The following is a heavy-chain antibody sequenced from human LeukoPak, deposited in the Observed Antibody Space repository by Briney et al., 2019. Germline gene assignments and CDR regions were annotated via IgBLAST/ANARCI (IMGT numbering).Heavy chain of an antibody. CDR2: IFHSGST. Sequence: SETPSLTCTVSGYSISVGYYWGWIRQAPGKGLQWIGNIFHSGSTHHNPSLQSRITLSVDTSKNQISLRLTSVTAADTAVYYCARRGGTYFEYWGPGTLVTVSS. V-gene: IGHV4-38-2*02. CDR3: ARRGGTYFEY. J-gene: IGHJ4*02. D-gene: IGHD1-26*01. CDR1: GYSISVGYY.